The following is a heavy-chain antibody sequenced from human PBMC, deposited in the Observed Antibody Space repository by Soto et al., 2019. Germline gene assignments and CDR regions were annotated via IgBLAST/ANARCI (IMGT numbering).Heavy chain of an antibody. CDR1: GFTFSTYA. CDR3: AKERSSGWSFDY. Sequence: EVQLLESGGGLVQPGGSLRLSCAASGFTFSTYAMNWVRQAPGKGLEWVSGISGSGDSTYYADSVKGRFTVSRDNSKNTLYLQMNSLRGEDTAVFYCAKERSSGWSFDYWGQGTLVNVSP. CDR2: ISGSGDST. D-gene: IGHD6-19*01. J-gene: IGHJ4*02. V-gene: IGHV3-23*01.